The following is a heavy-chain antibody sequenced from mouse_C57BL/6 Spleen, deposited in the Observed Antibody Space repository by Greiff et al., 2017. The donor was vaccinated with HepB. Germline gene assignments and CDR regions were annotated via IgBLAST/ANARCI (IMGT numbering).Heavy chain of an antibody. CDR3: AKAGIYYGNWDWYIDV. J-gene: IGHJ1*03. CDR2: IYPGDGDT. Sequence: QVQLQQSGPELVKPGASVKISCKASGYAFSSSWMNWVKQRPGKGLEWIGRIYPGDGDTNYNGKFKGKATLTADKSSSTAYMQLSSLTSEDSAVYFGAKAGIYYGNWDWYIDVWGTGTTVTVSS. D-gene: IGHD2-1*01. V-gene: IGHV1-82*01. CDR1: GYAFSSSW.